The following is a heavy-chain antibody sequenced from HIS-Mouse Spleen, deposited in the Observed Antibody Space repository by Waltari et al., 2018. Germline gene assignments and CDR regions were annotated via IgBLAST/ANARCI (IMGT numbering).Heavy chain of an antibody. CDR3: AKDKHHAFDY. V-gene: IGHV3-30*18. J-gene: IGHJ4*02. CDR2: ISYDGSNK. Sequence: QVQLVESGGGGVQPGRSLRLSCAASGLTFSSYGMHWVRQAPGKGLEWVAVISYDGSNKYYADSVKGRFTISRDNSKNTLYLQMNSLRAEDTAVYYCAKDKHHAFDYWGQGTLVTVSS. CDR1: GLTFSSYG.